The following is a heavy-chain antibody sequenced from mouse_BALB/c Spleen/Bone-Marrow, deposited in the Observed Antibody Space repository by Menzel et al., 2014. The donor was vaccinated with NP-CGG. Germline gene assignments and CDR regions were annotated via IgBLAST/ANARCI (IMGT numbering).Heavy chain of an antibody. D-gene: IGHD1-1*01. CDR3: ARSGYGSNYDY. J-gene: IGHJ2*01. CDR1: GYAFSAYW. V-gene: IGHV1-80*01. CDR2: IYPGDGDT. Sequence: VQLVESGAELARPGSSVKISCKASGYAFSAYWMIWVKQRPGQGLEWIGQIYPGDGDTNYNGKFKGKATLTADKSSSTAYMQLSSLTSEDSAVYFCARSGYGSNYDYWGQGTTLTVSS.